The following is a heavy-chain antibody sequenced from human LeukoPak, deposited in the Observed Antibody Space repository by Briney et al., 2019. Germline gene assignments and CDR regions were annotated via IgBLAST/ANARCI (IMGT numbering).Heavy chain of an antibody. V-gene: IGHV4-38-2*02. J-gene: IGHJ2*01. D-gene: IGHD4-17*01. CDR3: ARGSQAVYWYFDL. Sequence: SETLSLTCTVSNYSISSGYYWGWIRQPPGKGLEWIGSIYHSGSTYYNPSLKSRVTISVDTSKNQFSLKLSSVTAADTAVYYCARGSQAVYWYFDLWGRGTLVTVSS. CDR2: IYHSGST. CDR1: NYSISSGYY.